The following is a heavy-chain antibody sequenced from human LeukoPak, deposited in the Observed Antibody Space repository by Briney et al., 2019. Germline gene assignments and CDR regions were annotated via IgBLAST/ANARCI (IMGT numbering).Heavy chain of an antibody. Sequence: GGSLPLSCAASGFTFSSYAMSWVRQPPGKGLEWVSDISGSGGNPYYAASVKGRFTISRDNSKNTLCLQMSSLRAEDTAVYYCAKQDDWRLVTHGGEGTLVTV. J-gene: IGHJ1*01. CDR2: ISGSGGNP. V-gene: IGHV3-23*01. CDR3: AKQDDWRLVTH. D-gene: IGHD3-3*01. CDR1: GFTFSSYA.